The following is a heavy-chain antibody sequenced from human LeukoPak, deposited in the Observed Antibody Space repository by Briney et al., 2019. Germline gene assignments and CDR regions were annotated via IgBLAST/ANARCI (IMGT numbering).Heavy chain of an antibody. V-gene: IGHV1-18*01. CDR3: ARDFGYYYDSSGYYKPRFDY. Sequence: ASVKVSCKASGYTFSTYGISWVRQAPGQGLEWMGWISAYNGKTNYAQKLQGRVTMTTDTSTNTAYMELRSLRSDDTAVYYCARDFGYYYDSSGYYKPRFDYWGQGTLVTVSS. CDR2: ISAYNGKT. CDR1: GYTFSTYG. D-gene: IGHD3-22*01. J-gene: IGHJ4*02.